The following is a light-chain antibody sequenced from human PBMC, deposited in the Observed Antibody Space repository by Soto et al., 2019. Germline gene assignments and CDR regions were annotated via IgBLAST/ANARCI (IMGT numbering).Light chain of an antibody. J-gene: IGKJ1*01. CDR1: QSVSSN. V-gene: IGKV3-15*01. CDR2: GAS. CDR3: QQYNNWLQRT. Sequence: EIVMTQSPATLSVSPGERATLSCRASQSVSSNLAWYQQKPGQAPRLLIYGASTRATGIPARFSGSGSGTEFTLPISSLQSEDFAVYYCQQYNNWLQRTFGQGTKVEIK.